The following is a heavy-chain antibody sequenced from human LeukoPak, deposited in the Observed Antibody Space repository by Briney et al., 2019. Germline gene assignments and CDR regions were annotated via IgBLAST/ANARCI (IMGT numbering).Heavy chain of an antibody. V-gene: IGHV1-69*04. CDR2: IIPILSIA. Sequence: SVKVSCKASGGTFSSYAIGWVRQAPGQGLEWMGRIIPILSIANYAQKFQGRVTITADKSTSTAYMELSSLRSEDTAVYYCARDHSKYSSSWSNWFDPWGQGTLVTVSS. CDR1: GGTFSSYA. D-gene: IGHD6-13*01. J-gene: IGHJ5*02. CDR3: ARDHSKYSSSWSNWFDP.